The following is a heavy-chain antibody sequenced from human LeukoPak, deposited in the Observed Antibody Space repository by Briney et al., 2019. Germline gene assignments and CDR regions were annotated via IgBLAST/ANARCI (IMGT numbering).Heavy chain of an antibody. D-gene: IGHD3-22*01. CDR1: GGSISSYY. Sequence: PSETLSLTCTVSGGSISSYYWSWIRQPPGKGLEWIGYIYYSGSTNYNPSLKSRVTISVDTSKNQFSLKLSSVTAADTAVYYCAREERYYYDSSGYFLNWFDPWGQGTLVTVSS. J-gene: IGHJ5*02. CDR3: AREERYYYDSSGYFLNWFDP. V-gene: IGHV4-59*01. CDR2: IYYSGST.